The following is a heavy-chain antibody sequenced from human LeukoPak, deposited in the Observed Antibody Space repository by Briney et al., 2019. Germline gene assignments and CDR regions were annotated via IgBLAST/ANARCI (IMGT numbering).Heavy chain of an antibody. Sequence: PGGSLRLSCAASGFTFSRYAMSWVRQAPGKGLEWVSAISGGGASTYYADSVKGRFTISRDNSKSTLYLQMNSLRAEDTAIYYCATYDSSGYYNSPFDYWGQGTLVTVSS. V-gene: IGHV3-23*01. J-gene: IGHJ4*02. CDR3: ATYDSSGYYNSPFDY. D-gene: IGHD3-22*01. CDR1: GFTFSRYA. CDR2: ISGGGAST.